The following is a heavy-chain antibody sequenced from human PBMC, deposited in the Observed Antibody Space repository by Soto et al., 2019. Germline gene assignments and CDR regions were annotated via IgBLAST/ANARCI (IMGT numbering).Heavy chain of an antibody. V-gene: IGHV1-2*04. D-gene: IGHD3-10*01. J-gene: IGHJ6*02. CDR2: INPNSGGT. CDR1: GYTFTSYY. CDR3: ARDREVRGVPQIYYYYGMDV. Sequence: GASVKVSCKASGYTFTSYYMHWVRQAPGQGLEWMGWINPNSGGTNYAQKFQGWVTMTRDTSISTAYMELSRLRSDDTAVYYCARDREVRGVPQIYYYYGMDVWGQGTTVTVSS.